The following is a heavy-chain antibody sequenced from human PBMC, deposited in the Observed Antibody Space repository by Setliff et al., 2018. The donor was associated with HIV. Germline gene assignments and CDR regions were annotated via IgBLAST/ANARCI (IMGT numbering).Heavy chain of an antibody. Sequence: SETLSLTCAVYGGSFNGYSWTWIRQPPGKGLEWLGGINHSGSTNYNPSLESRVTISVDTSKSQFSLSLNSVTATDTALYYCARDRFHRLHRPYSGSGSLGIQYFDYWGQGTLVTVSS. V-gene: IGHV4-34*01. CDR3: ARDRFHRLHRPYSGSGSLGIQYFDY. CDR1: GGSFNGYS. D-gene: IGHD3-10*01. J-gene: IGHJ4*02. CDR2: INHSGST.